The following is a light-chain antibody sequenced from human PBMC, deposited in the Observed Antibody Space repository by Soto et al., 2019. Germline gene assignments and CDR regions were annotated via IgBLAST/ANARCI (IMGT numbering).Light chain of an antibody. CDR1: SGDVGGYNY. CDR2: EVS. J-gene: IGLJ1*01. Sequence: QSVLTQPASVSGSPGQSITISCTGTSGDVGGYNYVSWYQQHPGKAPKLMIYEVSNRPSGVSNRFSGSKSGNTASLTISGLQAEDEADYYCSSYTSSSTPCGFGTGTKLTVL. CDR3: SSYTSSSTPCG. V-gene: IGLV2-14*01.